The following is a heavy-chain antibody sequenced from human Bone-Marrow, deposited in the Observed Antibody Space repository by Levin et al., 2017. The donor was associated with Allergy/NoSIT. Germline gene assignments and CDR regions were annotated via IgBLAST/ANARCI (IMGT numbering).Heavy chain of an antibody. CDR1: GFPFSAFG. Sequence: LSLTCEASGFPFSAFGMHWVRQAPGRGLEWVAVVSHDGSHRVYAVSVKARFTLSRDNSKKIHYLQMDSLGPEDTAVYYCSRDRGEWGQFYLDSWGQGILVTVSS. V-gene: IGHV3-33*01. CDR2: VSHDGSHR. J-gene: IGHJ4*02. D-gene: IGHD1-26*01. CDR3: SRDRGEWGQFYLDS.